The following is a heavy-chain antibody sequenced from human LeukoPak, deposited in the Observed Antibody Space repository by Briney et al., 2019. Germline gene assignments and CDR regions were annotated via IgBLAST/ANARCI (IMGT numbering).Heavy chain of an antibody. CDR2: IYYSGST. CDR1: GGSISSYY. V-gene: IGHV4-59*01. Sequence: SETLSLTCTVSGGSISSYYWSWIRQPPGKGLEWIGYIYYSGSTNYNPSLKSRVTISVDTSKNQFSLKLSSVTAADTAVYYCARYSSGWYMAFDIWGQGTMVTVSS. J-gene: IGHJ3*02. CDR3: ARYSSGWYMAFDI. D-gene: IGHD6-19*01.